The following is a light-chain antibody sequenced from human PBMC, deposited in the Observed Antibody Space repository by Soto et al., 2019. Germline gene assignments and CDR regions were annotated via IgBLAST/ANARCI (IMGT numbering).Light chain of an antibody. CDR3: QQYERGYT. Sequence: DIQMTQSPSTLSASVGDRVTITCRASQSISSWLAWYQQKPGKAPKLLIYKASSLESGVPSRFSGSGSGTEFTLTISSLQPDDFATYYCQQYERGYTFGQGTKLEIK. V-gene: IGKV1-5*03. J-gene: IGKJ2*01. CDR2: KAS. CDR1: QSISSW.